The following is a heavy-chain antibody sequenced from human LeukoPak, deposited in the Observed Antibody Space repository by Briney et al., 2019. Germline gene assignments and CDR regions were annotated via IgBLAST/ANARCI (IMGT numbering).Heavy chain of an antibody. D-gene: IGHD5-18*01. Sequence: GGSLRLSCAASGFTFSSYGMSWVRQAPGKGLEWVSAIGGRDGSTYYADSVKGRFTISRDNSKNTLYVQMNSLRAEDTAVYYCAKAYVDTTYFDSWGQGTLVTVSS. J-gene: IGHJ4*02. CDR1: GFTFSSYG. CDR2: IGGRDGST. CDR3: AKAYVDTTYFDS. V-gene: IGHV3-23*01.